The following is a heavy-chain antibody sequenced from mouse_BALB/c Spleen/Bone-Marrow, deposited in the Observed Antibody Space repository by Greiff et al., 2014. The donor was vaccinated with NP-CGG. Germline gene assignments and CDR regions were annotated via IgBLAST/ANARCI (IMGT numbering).Heavy chain of an antibody. CDR2: FYPGSGSI. Sequence: QVQLQQSGAGLVKPGASVKLSCRASGYTFTEYIIHWVKQRSGQGLEWIGWFYPGSGSIKYNEKFKDKATLTADKSSSTVYMELSRLTSEDSAVYFCARHEGGEMGFDYWGQGTTLTVSS. V-gene: IGHV1-62-2*01. J-gene: IGHJ2*01. CDR3: ARHEGGEMGFDY. D-gene: IGHD2-3*01. CDR1: GYTFTEYI.